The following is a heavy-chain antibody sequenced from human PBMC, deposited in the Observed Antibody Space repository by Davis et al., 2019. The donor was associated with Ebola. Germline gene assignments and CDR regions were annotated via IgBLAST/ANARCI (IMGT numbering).Heavy chain of an antibody. V-gene: IGHV3-30*03. J-gene: IGHJ4*02. D-gene: IGHD2-15*01. CDR2: ISYDGSNK. CDR1: GFTFSSYG. CDR3: ARAGPVPGYCSGGSCYSKYYFDY. Sequence: GESLKISCAASGFTFSSYGMHWVRQAPGKGLEWVAVISYDGSNKYYADSVKGRFTISRDNSKNTLYLQMNSLRAEDTAVYYCARAGPVPGYCSGGSCYSKYYFDYWGQGTLVTVSS.